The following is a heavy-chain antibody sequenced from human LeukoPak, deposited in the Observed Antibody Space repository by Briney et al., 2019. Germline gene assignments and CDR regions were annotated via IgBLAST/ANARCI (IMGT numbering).Heavy chain of an antibody. J-gene: IGHJ4*02. V-gene: IGHV3-21*01. CDR1: GFTFSTYY. CDR3: ARVGLDRRGYSGYEAFDY. CDR2: ISTSSSYI. D-gene: IGHD5-12*01. Sequence: GGSLRLSCAASGFTFSTYYMNWVRQAPGKGLEWVSSISTSSSYIYYADAVKGRFTISRDNAKNSLYLQINSLRAEGTAVYYCARVGLDRRGYSGYEAFDYWGQGTLVTVSS.